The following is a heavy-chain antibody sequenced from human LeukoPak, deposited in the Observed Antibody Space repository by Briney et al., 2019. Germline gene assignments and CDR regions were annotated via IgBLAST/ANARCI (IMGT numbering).Heavy chain of an antibody. Sequence: GASVKVSCKASGYTFTSYGISWVRQAPGQGLEWMGRISAYNGNTNYAQKLQGRVTMTTDTSTGTAYMEPRSLRSDDTAVYYCARDGGGEYQLPFQHWGQGTLVIFSS. V-gene: IGHV1-18*01. CDR1: GYTFTSYG. CDR3: ARDGGGEYQLPFQH. CDR2: ISAYNGNT. D-gene: IGHD2-2*01. J-gene: IGHJ1*01.